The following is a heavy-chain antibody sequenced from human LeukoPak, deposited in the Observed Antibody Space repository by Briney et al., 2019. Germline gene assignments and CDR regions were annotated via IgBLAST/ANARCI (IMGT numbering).Heavy chain of an antibody. CDR2: IYHSGST. Sequence: SGTLSLTCAVSGGCISSSNWWSWVRPPPGKGLEWIGEIYHSGSTNYNPSLKSRVTISVDKSKNQFSLKLSSVTAADTAVYYWAREHTDWSSSSCSRGLYFDYWGQGTLVTVSS. CDR3: AREHTDWSSSSCSRGLYFDY. CDR1: GGCISSSNW. V-gene: IGHV4-4*02. D-gene: IGHD2-2*01. J-gene: IGHJ4*02.